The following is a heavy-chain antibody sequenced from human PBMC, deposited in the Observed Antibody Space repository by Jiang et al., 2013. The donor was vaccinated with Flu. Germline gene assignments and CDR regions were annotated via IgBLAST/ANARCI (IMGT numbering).Heavy chain of an antibody. Sequence: QTLSLTCAISGDSVSSNSAAWNWIRQSPSRGLEWLGRTYYRSKWYNDYAVSVKSRITINPDTSKNQFSLQLNSVTPEDTAVYYCARDWDSSGWYSHAFDIWGQGTMVTISS. CDR2: TYYRSKWYN. CDR1: GDSVSSNSAA. J-gene: IGHJ3*02. CDR3: ARDWDSSGWYSHAFDI. V-gene: IGHV6-1*01. D-gene: IGHD6-19*01.